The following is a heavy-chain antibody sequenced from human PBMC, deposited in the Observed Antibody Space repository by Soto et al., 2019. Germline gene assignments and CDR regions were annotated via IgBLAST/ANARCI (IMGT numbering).Heavy chain of an antibody. CDR3: AKFNGRIFILVVQAAGYYGMDV. D-gene: IGHD2-2*01. CDR1: GFTVSSYA. Sequence: XGSLRLSCAASGFTVSSYAMSWVRQAPGKGLEWVSAISGSGGSTYYADSVKGRFTISRDNSKNTLYLQMNSLRAEDTAVYYCAKFNGRIFILVVQAAGYYGMDVCGQGTTVTVSS. J-gene: IGHJ6*02. CDR2: ISGSGGST. V-gene: IGHV3-23*01.